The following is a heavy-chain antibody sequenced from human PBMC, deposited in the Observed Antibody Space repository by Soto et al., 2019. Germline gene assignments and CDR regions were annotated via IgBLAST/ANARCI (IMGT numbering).Heavy chain of an antibody. Sequence: PSETLSLTCTVSGGSISNYYWSWIRQPPGKGLEWIGHIYYSGSTKYNSSLKSRVTVSIDTSKNQFSLRLTSVTAADTAVYYCARGLGYSYGYFDYWGQGTLFTVSS. CDR3: ARGLGYSYGYFDY. CDR2: IYYSGST. D-gene: IGHD5-18*01. J-gene: IGHJ4*02. CDR1: GGSISNYY. V-gene: IGHV4-59*01.